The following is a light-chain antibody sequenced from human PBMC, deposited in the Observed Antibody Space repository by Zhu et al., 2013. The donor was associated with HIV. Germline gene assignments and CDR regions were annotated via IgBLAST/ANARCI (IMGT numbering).Light chain of an antibody. CDR3: VLYMGSGIWV. Sequence: QTVVTQEPSFSVSPGGTVTLTCGLRSGSVSNDYNPSWYQQTPGQAPRTLIYSTNTRSSGVPDRFSGSILGNKAALTITGAQADDESDYYCVLYMGSGIWVFGGGTKLTVL. J-gene: IGLJ3*02. CDR2: STN. CDR1: SGSVSNDYN. V-gene: IGLV8-61*01.